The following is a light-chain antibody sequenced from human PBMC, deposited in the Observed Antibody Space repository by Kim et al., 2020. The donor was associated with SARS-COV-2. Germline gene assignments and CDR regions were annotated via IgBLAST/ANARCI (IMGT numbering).Light chain of an antibody. CDR2: DAS. Sequence: PGEGATLTGRASQSLSSYLAWYQQKPGQAPRLLIYDASNRATGIPARFSGSGSGTDFTLTISSLEPEDFAVYYCQQRSNWHQAITFGQGTRLEIK. V-gene: IGKV3-11*01. CDR1: QSLSSY. J-gene: IGKJ5*01. CDR3: QQRSNWHQAIT.